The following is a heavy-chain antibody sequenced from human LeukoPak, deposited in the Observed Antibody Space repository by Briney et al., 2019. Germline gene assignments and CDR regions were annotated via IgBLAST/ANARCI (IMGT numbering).Heavy chain of an antibody. CDR1: GFTFSSYA. J-gene: IGHJ4*02. CDR3: AKGLDYGDYSFDY. D-gene: IGHD4-17*01. CDR2: ISGSGGST. V-gene: IGHV3-23*01. Sequence: GVSLRLSCAASGFTFSSYAMSWVRQTPGKGLEWVSAISGSGGSTYYADSVKGRFTISRDNSKNTLYLQMNSLRAENTAVYYCAKGLDYGDYSFDYWGQGTLVTVSS.